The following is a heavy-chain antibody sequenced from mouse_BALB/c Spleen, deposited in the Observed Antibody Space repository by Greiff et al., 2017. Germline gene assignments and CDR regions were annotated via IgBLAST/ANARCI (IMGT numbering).Heavy chain of an antibody. Sequence: DVKLVESGGDLVKPGGSLKLSCAASGFTFSSYGMSWVRQTPDKRLEWVATISSGGSYTYYPDSVKGRFTISRDNAKNTLYLQMSSLKSEDTAMYYCARHELGQNYYAMDYWGQGTSVTVSS. V-gene: IGHV5-6*02. CDR3: ARHELGQNYYAMDY. D-gene: IGHD4-1*01. CDR1: GFTFSSYG. CDR2: ISSGGSYT. J-gene: IGHJ4*01.